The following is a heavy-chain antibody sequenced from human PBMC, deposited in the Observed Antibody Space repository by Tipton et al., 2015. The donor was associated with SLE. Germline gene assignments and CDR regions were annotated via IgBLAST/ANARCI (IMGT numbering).Heavy chain of an antibody. CDR3: TRSPHELRQLVLGY. CDR1: GFTFRIYW. V-gene: IGHV3-7*03. Sequence: SLRLSCATSGFTFRIYWMTWVRQAPGKGLEWVASINQDGSEQHYVDSVKGRFTISRDDSKSIAYLQMNNLKTEDTAVYYCTRSPHELRQLVLGYWGQGTLVTVSS. J-gene: IGHJ4*02. CDR2: INQDGSEQ. D-gene: IGHD6-13*01.